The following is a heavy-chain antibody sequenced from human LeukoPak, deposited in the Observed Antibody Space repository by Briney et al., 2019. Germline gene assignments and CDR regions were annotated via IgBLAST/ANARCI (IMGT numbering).Heavy chain of an antibody. CDR3: AREDDGCGYYHGKCDY. D-gene: IGHD3-22*01. CDR1: GFTFSSYE. Sequence: GGSLRLSCAASGFTFSSYEMNWVRQTPGKGLEWVSYISSSGSTIYYADSVKGRFTISRDNAKNSLYLQMNSLRAEDTAVYYCAREDDGCGYYHGKCDYWGQGTLVTVS. CDR2: ISSSGSTI. J-gene: IGHJ4*02. V-gene: IGHV3-48*03.